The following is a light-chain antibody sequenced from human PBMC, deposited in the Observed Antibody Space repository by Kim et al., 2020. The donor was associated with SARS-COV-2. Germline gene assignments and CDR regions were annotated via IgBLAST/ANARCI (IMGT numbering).Light chain of an antibody. CDR1: QTVSSNY. J-gene: IGKJ2*01. CDR3: QQYGTSPYT. V-gene: IGKV3-20*01. CDR2: GAS. Sequence: EIVLTQSPGTLSLSPGERATLSCRASQTVSSNYLAWYQQAPGQAPRLLIYGASNRATGTPDRFSGSGSGTDFTLTISRLEPEDFAVYYCQQYGTSPYTFGQETKLEI.